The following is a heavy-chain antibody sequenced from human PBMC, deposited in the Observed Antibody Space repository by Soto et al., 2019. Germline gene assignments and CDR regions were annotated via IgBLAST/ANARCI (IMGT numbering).Heavy chain of an antibody. CDR2: ISAYNGNT. V-gene: IGHV1-18*01. J-gene: IGHJ2*01. CDR1: GYTFISYG. CDR3: ARDMAATMIRAGDWYFDI. D-gene: IGHD5-12*01. Sequence: ASVKVSCKASGYTFISYGISWVRQAPGQGLEWMGWISAYNGNTNYAQKLQGRVTMTTDTSTSTAYMELRSLRSDDTAVYYCARDMAATMIRAGDWYFDIWGRGTLVTVSS.